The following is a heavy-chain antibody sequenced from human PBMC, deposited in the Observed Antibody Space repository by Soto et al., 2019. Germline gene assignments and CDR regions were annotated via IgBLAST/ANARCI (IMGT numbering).Heavy chain of an antibody. CDR3: GRGLDCGGDCYSGNWYYYNGMDV. J-gene: IGHJ6*02. CDR2: IYYSGST. V-gene: IGHV4-59*01. CDR1: GGSISSYY. D-gene: IGHD2-21*02. Sequence: SETLSLTCTVSGGSISSYYWSWIRQPPGKGLEWIGYIYYSGSTNYNPSLKSRVTISIDTSKKQVSLKLNSVTAADTAVYYCGRGLDCGGDCYSGNWYYYNGMDVWGQGTTVTVSS.